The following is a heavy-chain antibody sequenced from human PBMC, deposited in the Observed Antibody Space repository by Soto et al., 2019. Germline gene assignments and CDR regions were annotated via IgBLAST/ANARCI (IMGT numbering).Heavy chain of an antibody. CDR1: GFTFSSFA. D-gene: IGHD2-8*01. J-gene: IGHJ6*02. CDR2: ISGSADST. V-gene: IGHV3-23*01. Sequence: EVQLLESGGGLVQPGGSLRLSCAASGFTFSSFALNWVRQAPGKGLEWVSIISGSADSTFYADSVKGRFTISRVNSKNMLYLQINSLRAEDTAVYYCAKTGGAMIHAISVYGMDVWGQGTTVTVSS. CDR3: AKTGGAMIHAISVYGMDV.